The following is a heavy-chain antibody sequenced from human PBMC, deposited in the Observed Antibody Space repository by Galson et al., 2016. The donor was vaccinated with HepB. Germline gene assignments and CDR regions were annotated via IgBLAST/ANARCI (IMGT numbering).Heavy chain of an antibody. Sequence: SLRLSCAASGFTFSTFGMHWVRQAPGKGLEWVALIYYDGSNKYYADSVKGRFTISGDNSYNTLYLQMNSLRAEGTAVYYCARGRWIMDVWGQGTTVTVSS. J-gene: IGHJ6*02. CDR1: GFTFSTFG. CDR3: ARGRWIMDV. CDR2: IYYDGSNK. D-gene: IGHD5-12*01. V-gene: IGHV3-33*01.